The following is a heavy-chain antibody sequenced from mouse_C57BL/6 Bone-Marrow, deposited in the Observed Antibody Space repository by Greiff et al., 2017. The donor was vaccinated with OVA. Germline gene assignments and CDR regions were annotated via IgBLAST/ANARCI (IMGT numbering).Heavy chain of an antibody. CDR1: GYTFTSYW. V-gene: IGHV1-53*01. Sequence: QVHVKQPGTELVKPGASVKLSCKASGYTFTSYWMHWVKQRPGQGLEWIGNINPSNGGTNYNEKFKSKATLTVDKSSSTAYMQLSSLTSEDSAVYYCARRRGSNYGAFDYWGQGTTLTVSS. CDR3: ARRRGSNYGAFDY. J-gene: IGHJ2*01. D-gene: IGHD2-5*01. CDR2: INPSNGGT.